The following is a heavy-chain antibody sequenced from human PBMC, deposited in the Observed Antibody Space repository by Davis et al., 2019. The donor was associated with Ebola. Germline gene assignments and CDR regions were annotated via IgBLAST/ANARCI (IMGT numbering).Heavy chain of an antibody. CDR1: VITFSSYA. CDR2: ISGSGGST. J-gene: IGHJ4*02. V-gene: IGHV3-23*01. CDR3: AKDSFSYSSSGIFDY. Sequence: GGSLRLSCTDSVITFSSYAMTWVRQAPGKGLEWVSAISGSGGSTYYADSVKGRFTISRDNSKNTLYLQMNSLRAEDTAVYYCAKDSFSYSSSGIFDYWGQGTLVTVSS. D-gene: IGHD6-6*01.